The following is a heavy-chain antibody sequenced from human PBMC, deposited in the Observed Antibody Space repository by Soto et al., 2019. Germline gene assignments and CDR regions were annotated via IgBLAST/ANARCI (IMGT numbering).Heavy chain of an antibody. V-gene: IGHV1-18*01. Sequence: QVQRVQSGAEVKKPGASVKVSCKASGYTFTNYGISWVRQAPGQGLEWMGWINAYNGNTKYAQKLQGRVTMTTDTSTSTAYMELRSLRSDDTAVYYRARDQAMAQFDYWGQGTLVTVSS. CDR1: GYTFTNYG. CDR2: INAYNGNT. CDR3: ARDQAMAQFDY. D-gene: IGHD5-18*01. J-gene: IGHJ4*02.